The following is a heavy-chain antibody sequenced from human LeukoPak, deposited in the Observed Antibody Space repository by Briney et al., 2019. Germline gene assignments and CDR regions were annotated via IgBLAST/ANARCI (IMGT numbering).Heavy chain of an antibody. CDR2: ISAYNGNT. D-gene: IGHD5-18*01. CDR3: ARATGGYSYGTYYFDY. CDR1: GYTFTSYG. V-gene: IGHV1-18*01. Sequence: ASVKVSCKASGYTFTSYGISWVRQAPGQGLEWMGWISAYNGNTNYAQKLQGRVTMTTDTSTSTAYMELRSLRSEDTAVYYCARATGGYSYGTYYFDYWGQGTLVTVSS. J-gene: IGHJ4*02.